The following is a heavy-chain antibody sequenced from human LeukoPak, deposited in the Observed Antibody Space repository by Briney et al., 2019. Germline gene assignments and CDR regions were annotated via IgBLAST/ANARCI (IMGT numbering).Heavy chain of an antibody. J-gene: IGHJ4*02. CDR3: AREPIVGATTSFDY. CDR1: GYTFTSYE. CDR2: VDPKTGNT. Sequence: ASVKVSCKASGYTFTSYEIHWVRQATGQGLEWIGWVDPKTGNTGYTQKFQGRVTLTRSTSISTAFMELSSLRFDDTAVYYCAREPIVGATTSFDYWGQGTLVTVSS. D-gene: IGHD1-26*01. V-gene: IGHV1-8*01.